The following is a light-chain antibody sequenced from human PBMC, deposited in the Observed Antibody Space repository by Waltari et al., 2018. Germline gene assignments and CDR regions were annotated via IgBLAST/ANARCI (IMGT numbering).Light chain of an antibody. Sequence: QSALTQPASVSGSPGQSITISCTGTSSDIGSYNLVSSYQQHPGNAPKLIIYKVNQRPSGVSTRFSASKSGNAASLTISGLQAEDEDDYYCCSYAGSSTFVVFGGGTKLTVL. V-gene: IGLV2-23*02. CDR2: KVN. J-gene: IGLJ2*01. CDR1: SSDIGSYNL. CDR3: CSYAGSSTFVV.